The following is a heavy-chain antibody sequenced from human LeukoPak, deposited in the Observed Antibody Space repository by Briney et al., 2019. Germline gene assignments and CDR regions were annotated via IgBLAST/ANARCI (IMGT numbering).Heavy chain of an antibody. CDR3: ARGPKIQQLVRRPIDY. J-gene: IGHJ4*02. CDR1: GGSISSGSYY. V-gene: IGHV4-39*07. D-gene: IGHD6-13*01. CDR2: INHSGST. Sequence: SETLSLTCTVSGGSISSGSYYWSWIRQPPGKGLEWIGEINHSGSTNYNPSLKSRVTISVDTSKNQFSLKLSSVTAADTAVYYCARGPKIQQLVRRPIDYWGQGTLVTVSS.